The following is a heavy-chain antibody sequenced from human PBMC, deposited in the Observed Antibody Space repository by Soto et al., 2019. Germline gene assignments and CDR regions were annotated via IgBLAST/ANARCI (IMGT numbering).Heavy chain of an antibody. Sequence: QVQLVQSGAEVKKPGSSVKVSCKASGGTFSSYAISWVRQAPGQGLEWMGGISPFFGTANYAQKFQGRVTIPADESTSTAYMELSSLRSEDTSVYYCARDSRIVVVVAATDYGMDVWGQGTTVTVSS. D-gene: IGHD2-15*01. J-gene: IGHJ6*02. CDR3: ARDSRIVVVVAATDYGMDV. CDR1: GGTFSSYA. V-gene: IGHV1-69*01. CDR2: ISPFFGTA.